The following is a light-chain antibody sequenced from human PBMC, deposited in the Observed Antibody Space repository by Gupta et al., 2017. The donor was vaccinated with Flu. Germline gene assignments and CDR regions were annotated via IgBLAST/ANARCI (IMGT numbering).Light chain of an antibody. CDR3: QQYNSYRS. J-gene: IGKJ1*01. Sequence: VGDRVTITFRASQSISTRLAWYQQKPGKAPKLLIHKASSLQSGVSSRFSGSGYGTEFTLTISSLQPDDSATYYCQQYNSYRSFGRGTKVEIK. CDR1: QSISTR. CDR2: KAS. V-gene: IGKV1-5*03.